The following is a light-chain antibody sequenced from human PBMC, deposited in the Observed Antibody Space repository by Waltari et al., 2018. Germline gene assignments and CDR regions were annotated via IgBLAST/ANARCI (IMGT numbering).Light chain of an antibody. J-gene: IGLJ2*01. CDR3: HSADISGFYRGI. CDR1: ASAKQF. Sequence: SFELPQPPSVSVSPGETARLTCSGDASAKQFAYSYLPRPGQAPVLVLNKDIDRPSGLPERFSGSSSGTTVTLIISGVQAEDEADYYCHSADISGFYRGIFGGGTKLTVL. V-gene: IGLV3-25*03. CDR2: KDI.